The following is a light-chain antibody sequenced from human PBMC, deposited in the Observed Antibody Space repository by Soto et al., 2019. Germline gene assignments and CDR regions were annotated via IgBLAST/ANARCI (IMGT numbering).Light chain of an antibody. V-gene: IGKV1-39*01. J-gene: IGKJ2*01. CDR1: PSIGSY. CDR2: AAD. CDR3: QQNYDVPYT. Sequence: QLTQAPSLLSASVGDRVTITCRASPSIGSYLNWYQHKPGEAPKLLIFAADTLKSGVQSRFSGSGFNKEFTLTVTSLQPEDFATYYCQQNYDVPYTFGLGNRVEIK.